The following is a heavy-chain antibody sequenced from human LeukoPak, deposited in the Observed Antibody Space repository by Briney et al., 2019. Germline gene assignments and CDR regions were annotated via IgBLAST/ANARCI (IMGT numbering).Heavy chain of an antibody. Sequence: SETLSLTCTVSGGSISSSSYYWGWIRQPPGKGLEWIGSIYYSGSTYYNPSLKSRVAISVDTSKNQFSLKLSSVTAADTAVYYCARDGYNPIDYWGQGTLVTVSS. CDR1: GGSISSSSYY. D-gene: IGHD5-24*01. CDR3: ARDGYNPIDY. J-gene: IGHJ4*02. CDR2: IYYSGST. V-gene: IGHV4-39*07.